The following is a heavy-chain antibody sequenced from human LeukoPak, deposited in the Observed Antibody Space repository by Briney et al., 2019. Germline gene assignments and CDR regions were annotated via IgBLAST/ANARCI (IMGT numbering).Heavy chain of an antibody. V-gene: IGHV3-48*03. CDR1: GFTFSDYE. D-gene: IGHD4-17*01. CDR3: ARGATVTYYFDH. CDR2: ISTGGRTV. Sequence: GGSLRLSCAASGFTFSDYEMNWVRQAPGKGLEWLSYISTGGRTVKYADSVKGRFTISRDNARSSLFLQMSNLRVEDTAVYFCARGATVTYYFDHWGQGALVSVSS. J-gene: IGHJ4*02.